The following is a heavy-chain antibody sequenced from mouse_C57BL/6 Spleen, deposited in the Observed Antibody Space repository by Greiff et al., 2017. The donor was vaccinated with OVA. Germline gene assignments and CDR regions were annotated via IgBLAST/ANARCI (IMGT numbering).Heavy chain of an antibody. CDR3: ARGYRGNYPYYAMDY. D-gene: IGHD2-1*01. CDR1: GYTFTDYY. V-gene: IGHV1-26*01. J-gene: IGHJ4*01. Sequence: EVKLQQSGPELVKPGASVKISCKASGYTFTDYYMNWVKQSHGKSLEWIGDINPNNGGTSYNQKFKGKATLTVDKSSSTAYMEPRSLTSEDSAVYYCARGYRGNYPYYAMDYWGQGTSVTVSS. CDR2: INPNNGGT.